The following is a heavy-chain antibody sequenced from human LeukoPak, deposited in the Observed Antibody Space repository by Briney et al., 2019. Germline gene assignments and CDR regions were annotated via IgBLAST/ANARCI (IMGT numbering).Heavy chain of an antibody. CDR2: ISSSSSYI. Sequence: PGGSLRLSCAASGFTFSSYSMNWVRQAPGKGLEWVSSISSSSSYIYYADSVKGRFTISRDNAKNSLYLQMNSLRVEDTAVYYCARSIAVGGTARFDYWGQGTLVIVSS. J-gene: IGHJ4*02. V-gene: IGHV3-21*01. CDR1: GFTFSSYS. D-gene: IGHD6-19*01. CDR3: ARSIAVGGTARFDY.